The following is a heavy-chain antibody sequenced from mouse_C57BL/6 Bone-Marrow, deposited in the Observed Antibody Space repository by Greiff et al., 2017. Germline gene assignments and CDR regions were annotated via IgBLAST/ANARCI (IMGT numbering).Heavy chain of an antibody. D-gene: IGHD1-1*02. CDR1: GFNIKDYY. Sequence: VQLQQSGAELVRPGASVKLSCTASGFNIKDYYMHWVKQRPEQGLEWIGRIDPEDGDTEYAPKFQGKATMTADTSSNTASLQLSSQTSEDTAVYYGTSSEYGYAIAYWGQGTSVTVSS. V-gene: IGHV14-1*01. CDR3: TSSEYGYAIAY. J-gene: IGHJ4*01. CDR2: IDPEDGDT.